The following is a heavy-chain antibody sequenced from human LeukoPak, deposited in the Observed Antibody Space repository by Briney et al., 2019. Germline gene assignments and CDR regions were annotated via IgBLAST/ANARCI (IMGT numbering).Heavy chain of an antibody. CDR1: GGSISSSSYY. V-gene: IGHV4-39*07. J-gene: IGHJ5*02. D-gene: IGHD6-13*01. CDR2: IYYSGST. Sequence: SETLSLTCTVSGGSISSSSYYWGWFRQPPGKGLEWIGSIYYSGSTYYNPSLKSRVTISVDTSKNQFSLKLSSVTAADTAVYYCARARGDSIAAAGTWWFDPWGQGTLVTVSS. CDR3: ARARGDSIAAAGTWWFDP.